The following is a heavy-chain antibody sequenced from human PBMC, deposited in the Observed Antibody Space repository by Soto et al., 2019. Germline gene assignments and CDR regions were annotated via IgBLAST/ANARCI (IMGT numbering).Heavy chain of an antibody. CDR2: INPNSGGT. CDR1: GYTFTGYY. Sequence: VKVSCKASGYTFTGYYMHWVRQAPGQGLEWMGWINPNSGGTNYAQKFQGRVTMTRDTSISTAYMELSRLRSDDTAVYYCARDVEMATIDAYFDYWGQGTLVTVSS. J-gene: IGHJ4*02. CDR3: ARDVEMATIDAYFDY. V-gene: IGHV1-2*02. D-gene: IGHD5-12*01.